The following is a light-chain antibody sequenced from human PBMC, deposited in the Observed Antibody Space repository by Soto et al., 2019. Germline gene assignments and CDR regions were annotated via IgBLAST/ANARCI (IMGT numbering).Light chain of an antibody. Sequence: EIVLTQSPDTLSLSPGERATLSCRASQPITSNYLAWYQQRSGQAPRLLLSGASSRATGVTDGFSGSGSGTTFTLTINRLEPEDFAVYYCQQYGDLPWTFGQGTKVDI. J-gene: IGKJ1*01. CDR3: QQYGDLPWT. CDR2: GAS. V-gene: IGKV3-20*01. CDR1: QPITSNY.